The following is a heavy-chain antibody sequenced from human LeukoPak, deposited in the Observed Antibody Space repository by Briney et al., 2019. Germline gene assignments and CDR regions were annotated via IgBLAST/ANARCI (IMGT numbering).Heavy chain of an antibody. CDR3: ARDSGGSGSYYTAGAFDI. Sequence: GGSLRLSCAASGFTFDDYDMSSVRQAPGKGLEWVSGINCNGGSTVYADSVKGRFTISRDNAKISLYLQINSLRAEDTALYYCARDSGGSGSYYTAGAFDIWGQGTMVTVSS. V-gene: IGHV3-20*04. CDR1: GFTFDDYD. CDR2: INCNGGST. J-gene: IGHJ3*02. D-gene: IGHD3-10*01.